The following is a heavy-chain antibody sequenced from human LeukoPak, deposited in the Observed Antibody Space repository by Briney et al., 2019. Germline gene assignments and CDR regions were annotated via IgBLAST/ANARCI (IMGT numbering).Heavy chain of an antibody. J-gene: IGHJ4*02. CDR2: ISGSGGST. CDR3: AKDRYCSSTSCYTRVFDY. CDR1: GFTFRSYA. V-gene: IGHV3-23*01. Sequence: GGSLRLSCAASGFTFRSYAMSWVRQAPGKGLEWVSAISGSGGSTYYADSVKGRFTISRDNSKNTLYLQMNSLRAEDTAVYYCAKDRYCSSTSCYTRVFDYWGQGTLVTVSS. D-gene: IGHD2-2*02.